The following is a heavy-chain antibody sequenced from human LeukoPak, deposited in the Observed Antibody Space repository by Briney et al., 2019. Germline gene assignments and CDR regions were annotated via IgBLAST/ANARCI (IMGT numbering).Heavy chain of an antibody. Sequence: PGGSLRLSCAASGFTLSSYGMSWVRKAPGKGLEWVAKIRKDGSEKYYVDSVKGRFTISRDNAKNSLYLQMNSLSAEDTAVYYCAREDGSGWYVGDYYYYMDVWGKGTTVTISS. CDR3: AREDGSGWYVGDYYYYMDV. V-gene: IGHV3-7*01. D-gene: IGHD6-19*01. CDR1: GFTLSSYG. J-gene: IGHJ6*03. CDR2: IRKDGSEK.